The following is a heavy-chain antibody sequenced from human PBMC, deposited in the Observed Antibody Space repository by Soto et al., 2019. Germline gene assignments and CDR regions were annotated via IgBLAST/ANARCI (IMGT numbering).Heavy chain of an antibody. V-gene: IGHV1-2*04. J-gene: IGHJ6*02. Sequence: ASVQVSCKASGYTFTGYYMHWVRQAPGQGLEWMGWINPNSGGTNYAQKFQGWVTMTRDTYISTAYMELSRLRSDDTAVYYCERTLTTDYYYFGMAVWGQETRVTVSS. CDR1: GYTFTGYY. CDR2: INPNSGGT. D-gene: IGHD3-3*01. CDR3: ERTLTTDYYYFGMAV.